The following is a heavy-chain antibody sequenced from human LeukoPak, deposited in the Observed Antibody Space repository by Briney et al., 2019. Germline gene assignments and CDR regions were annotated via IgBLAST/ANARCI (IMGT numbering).Heavy chain of an antibody. V-gene: IGHV3-30-3*01. CDR3: ASPDRITIFGVF. CDR2: ISYDGSNK. D-gene: IGHD3-3*01. J-gene: IGHJ4*02. CDR1: GFTFSSYA. Sequence: GGSLRLSCAASGFTFSSYAMHWVRQAPGKGLEWVAVISYDGSNKYYADSVRGRFTISRDNSKNTLYLQMNSLRVEDTAVYYCASPDRITIFGVFWGQGTLVTVSS.